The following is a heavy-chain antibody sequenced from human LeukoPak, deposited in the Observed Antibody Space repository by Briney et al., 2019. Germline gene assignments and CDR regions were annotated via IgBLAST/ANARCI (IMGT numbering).Heavy chain of an antibody. J-gene: IGHJ4*02. D-gene: IGHD3-16*01. CDR1: GFTFSNYW. CDR3: VRDLILVWTPGDDFDH. CDR2: INERATII. Sequence: GSLRLSCAASGFTFSNYWMHWVRQAPGEGLEWVSRINERATIISYADSVKGRFTISRENARNTLYLQMNSLTAEDTAVYYCVRDLILVWTPGDDFDHWGQGTLVTVSS. V-gene: IGHV3-74*01.